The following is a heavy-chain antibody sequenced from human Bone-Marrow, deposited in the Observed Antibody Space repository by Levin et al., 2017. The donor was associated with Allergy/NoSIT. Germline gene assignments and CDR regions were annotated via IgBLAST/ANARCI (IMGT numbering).Heavy chain of an antibody. CDR1: GGSISSAGYH. D-gene: IGHD1-1*01. CDR3: ARLDGYSFDY. Sequence: PSETLSLTCTVSGGSISSAGYHWTWIRQYPGTGLEWIGYISHRGSTYFNPSLKSRLAMSIDTSEQHFSLNLTSVSAADTAIYYCARLDGYSFDYWGQGALVTVSS. CDR2: ISHRGST. V-gene: IGHV4-31*03. J-gene: IGHJ4*02.